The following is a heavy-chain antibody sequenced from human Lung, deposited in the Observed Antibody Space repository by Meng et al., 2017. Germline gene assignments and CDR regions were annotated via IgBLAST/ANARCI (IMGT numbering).Heavy chain of an antibody. CDR3: ASRGLWLYPQNFDY. CDR2: IHYGEKL. CDR1: GCTIITNTF. J-gene: IGHJ4*02. V-gene: IGHV4-4*02. Sequence: QGQLQQAGPGLRKPGAPLHLACNAPGCTIITNTFWSWGREPAWKRLWLVWKIHYGEKLNYSPTLTSRVTMSVDKSKHQFSLNVSSVTDSDTAVYYCASRGLWLYPQNFDYWGQGTLVTVSS. D-gene: IGHD6-19*01.